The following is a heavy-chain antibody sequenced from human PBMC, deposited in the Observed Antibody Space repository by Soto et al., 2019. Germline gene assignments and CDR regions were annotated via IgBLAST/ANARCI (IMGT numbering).Heavy chain of an antibody. J-gene: IGHJ4*02. D-gene: IGHD5-18*01. CDR1: GGSFSGYY. CDR2: INHSGST. V-gene: IGHV4-34*01. Sequence: SETLSLTCAVYGGSFSGYYWSWIRQPPGKGLEWIGEINHSGSTNYNPSLKSRVTISVDTSKNQFSLKLSSVTAADTAVYYCASRTTNTAMVSGFDYWGQGTLVTVSS. CDR3: ASRTTNTAMVSGFDY.